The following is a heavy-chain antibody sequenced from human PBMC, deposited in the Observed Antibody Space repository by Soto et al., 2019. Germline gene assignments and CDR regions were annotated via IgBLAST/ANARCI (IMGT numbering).Heavy chain of an antibody. CDR1: GYTFTSQY. CDR3: ARDEDSGAYYFDF. D-gene: IGHD1-26*01. J-gene: IGHJ4*02. Sequence: QVQLVQSGAEVKKPGDLVKVSCKASGYTFTSQYIHWVRQAPGQGLEWMEIINPSDGTTTYAQKFQGRVTMTRDTSTSTVYMELSSLTSEDTAVFYCARDEDSGAYYFDFWGQGTLVTVSS. CDR2: INPSDGTT. V-gene: IGHV1-46*01.